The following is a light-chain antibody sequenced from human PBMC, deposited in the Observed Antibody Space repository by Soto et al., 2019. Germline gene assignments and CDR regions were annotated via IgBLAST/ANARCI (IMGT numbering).Light chain of an antibody. CDR1: QSISGW. V-gene: IGKV1-5*03. CDR2: KAS. Sequence: DVQMTQSPSTLTAFLGDRVTITCRASQSISGWLAWYQQKPGKAPKLLIYKASTLQSGVPSRFSGSGSGTELTLTISSLQPDDFATYYCQQYGTSSPWTFGQGTKVEIK. CDR3: QQYGTSSPWT. J-gene: IGKJ1*01.